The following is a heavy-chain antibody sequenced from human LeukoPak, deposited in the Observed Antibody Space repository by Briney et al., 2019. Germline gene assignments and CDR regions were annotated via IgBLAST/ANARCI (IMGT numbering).Heavy chain of an antibody. CDR1: GYTFTSYD. CDR2: FDPEDGET. V-gene: IGHV1-24*01. D-gene: IGHD1-1*01. J-gene: IGHJ6*03. Sequence: ASVKVSCKASGYTFTSYDINWVRQAPGKGLEWMGGFDPEDGETIYAQKFQGRVTMTEDTSTDTAYMELSSLRSEDTAVYYCARGAVNRYNWNDDNYYYYYMDVWGKGTTVIISS. CDR3: ARGAVNRYNWNDDNYYYYYMDV.